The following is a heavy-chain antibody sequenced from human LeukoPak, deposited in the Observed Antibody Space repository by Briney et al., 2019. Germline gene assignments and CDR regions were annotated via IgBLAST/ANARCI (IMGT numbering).Heavy chain of an antibody. CDR2: ISGSGGST. D-gene: IGHD3-22*01. J-gene: IGHJ4*02. V-gene: IGHV3-23*01. Sequence: GGSLRLSCAASGFTFSSYAMSWVRQAPGKGLEWVSAISGSGGSTYYADSVKGRFTIPRDNSENTLYLQMNSLRAEDTAVYYCAKRRGDSSGTSHPFDYWGQGTLVTVSS. CDR3: AKRRGDSSGTSHPFDY. CDR1: GFTFSSYA.